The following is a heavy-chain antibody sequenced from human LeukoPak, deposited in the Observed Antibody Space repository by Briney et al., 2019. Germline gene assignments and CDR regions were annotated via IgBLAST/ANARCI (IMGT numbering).Heavy chain of an antibody. V-gene: IGHV3-74*01. J-gene: IGHJ4*02. CDR3: VRKFATGD. CDR1: GFTFSSHL. CDR2: VKSDGTAT. D-gene: IGHD1-14*01. Sequence: EGSLRLSGAASGFTFSSHLMHWVRQAQGTGLVWVSSVKSDGTATNYADSVKGRFTISRDDAKNTQYLQMNSLRVEDTAVYYCVRKFATGDWGQGTLVTVSS.